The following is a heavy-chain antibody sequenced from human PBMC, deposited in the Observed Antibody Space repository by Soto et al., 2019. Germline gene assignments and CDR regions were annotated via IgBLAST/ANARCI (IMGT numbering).Heavy chain of an antibody. V-gene: IGHV1-69*01. J-gene: IGHJ6*02. Sequence: QMQLVQSGAEVQKPGSSLKVSCKASGGTFSSYAISWVRQAPGQGLEWMGGIIPIFGTTNYAQKFQGRVTITADESTNTAYMELSSLRSEDTAVYYCARDPKGSGWYGSSYFYYNMDVWGQGTTVTVSS. CDR2: IIPIFGTT. D-gene: IGHD6-19*01. CDR1: GGTFSSYA. CDR3: ARDPKGSGWYGSSYFYYNMDV.